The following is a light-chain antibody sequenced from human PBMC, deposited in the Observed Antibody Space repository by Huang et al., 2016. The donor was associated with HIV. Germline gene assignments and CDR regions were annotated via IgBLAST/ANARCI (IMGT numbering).Light chain of an antibody. V-gene: IGKV1-39*01. CDR3: QQSYRIPRT. CDR2: GAS. Sequence: DIQMTQSPSSLSASVGDSVLVTCRARQSIGKYLNWYEKMQGKAPKLLSSGASSLQGGVSSMFCGSCSGTVFTLTIRSLQPEDAATYFCQQSYRIPRTFGQGTLLEI. J-gene: IGKJ2*01. CDR1: QSIGKY.